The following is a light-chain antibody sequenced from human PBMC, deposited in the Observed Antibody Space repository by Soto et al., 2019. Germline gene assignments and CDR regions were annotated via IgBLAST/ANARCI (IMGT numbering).Light chain of an antibody. CDR2: LGS. CDR1: QSLLHSNGYNY. J-gene: IGKJ2*01. V-gene: IGKV2-28*01. CDR3: MQAQQPPLYT. Sequence: IVMTQSPLSLPVSPGEPASISCRSSQSLLHSNGYNYLDWYLQKPGQAPQLLIYLGSNRASGVPDRFSGSGSGADFTLTISRVEAEDVGVYYCMQAQQPPLYTFGQGTKLEIK.